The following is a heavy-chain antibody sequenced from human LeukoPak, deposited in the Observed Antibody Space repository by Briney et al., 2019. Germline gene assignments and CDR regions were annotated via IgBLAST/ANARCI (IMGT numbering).Heavy chain of an antibody. V-gene: IGHV4-39*07. J-gene: IGHJ4*02. Sequence: SETLSLTCTVSGGSISSSSYYWGWIRQPPGKGLEWIGSIYYSGSTYYNPSLKSRVTISVDTSKNQFSLKLSSVTAADTAVYYCARLPLGEGAFDYWGQGTLVTVSS. CDR2: IYYSGST. D-gene: IGHD3-10*01. CDR1: GGSISSSSYY. CDR3: ARLPLGEGAFDY.